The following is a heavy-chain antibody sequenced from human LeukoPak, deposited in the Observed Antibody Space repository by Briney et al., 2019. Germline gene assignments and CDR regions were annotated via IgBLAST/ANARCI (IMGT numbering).Heavy chain of an antibody. CDR3: GRGTAYDTSAHSYRTGFWFDS. V-gene: IGHV4-61*01. D-gene: IGHD3-10*01. CDR1: GASVSSGNYY. J-gene: IGHJ5*01. CDR2: FYYSAPT. Sequence: SETLSLTCTVSGASVSSGNYYWSWIRQPPGKGLEWVVSFYYSAPTNYSPSLKNRVTMSVDTSRNQFSLKLSSVTAADTAVYYCGRGTAYDTSAHSYRTGFWFDSWGPGTLVTVSS.